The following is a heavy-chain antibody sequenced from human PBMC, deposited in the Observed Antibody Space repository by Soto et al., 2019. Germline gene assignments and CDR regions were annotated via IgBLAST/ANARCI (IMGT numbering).Heavy chain of an antibody. CDR3: ARARAYCGGDCYSRNDC. D-gene: IGHD2-21*02. V-gene: IGHV1-18*01. Sequence: GASVKVSCKASGYTFTSYGISWVRQAPGQGLEWMGWISAYNGNTNYAQKLQGRVTMTTDTSTSTAYMELRSLRSDDTAVYYCARARAYCGGDCYSRNDCWGQGTLVTVSS. CDR1: GYTFTSYG. J-gene: IGHJ4*02. CDR2: ISAYNGNT.